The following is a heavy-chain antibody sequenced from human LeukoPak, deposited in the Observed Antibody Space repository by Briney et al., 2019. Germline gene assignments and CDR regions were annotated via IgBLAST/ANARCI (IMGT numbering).Heavy chain of an antibody. V-gene: IGHV3-53*01. J-gene: IGHJ4*02. D-gene: IGHD3-22*01. CDR2: IYSGGST. CDR3: ARGVIVEDYSFDY. CDR1: GFTVRSNY. Sequence: GGSLRLSCAASGFTVRSNYMSWVRQAPGKGLEWVSVIYSGGSTYYADSVKGRFTISRDNSKNTLYLQMNSLGAEDTAVYYCARGVIVEDYSFDYWGQGTLVTVSS.